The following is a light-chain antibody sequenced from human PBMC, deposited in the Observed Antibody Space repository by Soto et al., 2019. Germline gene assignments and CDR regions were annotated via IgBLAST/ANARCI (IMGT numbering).Light chain of an antibody. CDR3: ETWDSSLNAVV. CDR2: DNT. CDR1: SSNIESYY. J-gene: IGLJ2*01. V-gene: IGLV1-51*01. Sequence: QSVLTQPPSVSAAPGQKVTISCSGSSSNIESYYVSWYQHLPGNAPKLVIYDNTQRPSGIPDRFSGSKSGTSATLGITGLQTGDEADYYCETWDSSLNAVVFGGGTKVTVL.